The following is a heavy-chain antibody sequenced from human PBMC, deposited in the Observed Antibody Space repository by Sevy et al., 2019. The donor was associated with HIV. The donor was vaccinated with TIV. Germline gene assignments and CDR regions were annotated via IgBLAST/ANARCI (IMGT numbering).Heavy chain of an antibody. CDR1: GFTFSSFG. CDR3: AATATHLDY. Sequence: GGSLRLSCAASGFTFSSFGMHWVRQAPGKGLEWVAVIWYEGSTTYYADSVRGRFTIPRDRSNNTLYLQMNSLRADDTAVYYCAATATHLDYWGQGTLVTVSS. D-gene: IGHD1-26*01. J-gene: IGHJ4*02. CDR2: IWYEGSTT. V-gene: IGHV3-33*01.